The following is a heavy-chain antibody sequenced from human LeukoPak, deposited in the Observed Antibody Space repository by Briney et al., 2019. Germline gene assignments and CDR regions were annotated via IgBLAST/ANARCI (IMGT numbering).Heavy chain of an antibody. Sequence: ASVKVSCKASGYTFTSYGITWVRQPPGQGLEGMGWICVYNGNTIDTQKLQGRVTMTTHSSTRTAYMELRSLRSDDTAVYYCATHSTRIAVRPSDYYYYMDVWGKGTTVTVSS. CDR3: ATHSTRIAVRPSDYYYYMDV. CDR2: ICVYNGNT. V-gene: IGHV1-18*01. D-gene: IGHD6-6*01. CDR1: GYTFTSYG. J-gene: IGHJ6*03.